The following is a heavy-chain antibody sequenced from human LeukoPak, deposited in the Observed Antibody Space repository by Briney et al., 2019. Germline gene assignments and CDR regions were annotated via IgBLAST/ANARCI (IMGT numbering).Heavy chain of an antibody. CDR2: ISWDGGST. D-gene: IGHD6-13*01. J-gene: IGHJ6*03. CDR1: GFTFDDYA. V-gene: IGHV3-43D*03. Sequence: GGSLRLSCAASGFTFDDYAMHWVRQAPGKGLEWVSLISWDGGSTYYADSVKGRFTISRDNSNNSLYLQMNSLRAEDTALYYCAKAQVSLYSSSSYYMDVWGKGTTVTVSS. CDR3: AKAQVSLYSSSSYYMDV.